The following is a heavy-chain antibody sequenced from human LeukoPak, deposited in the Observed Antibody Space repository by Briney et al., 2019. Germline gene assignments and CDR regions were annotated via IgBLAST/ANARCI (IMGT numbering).Heavy chain of an antibody. CDR1: GFTFKNYA. CDR2: ISGGGGT. CDR3: AKDTFDEEGLDY. Sequence: PGGSLRLSCAASGFTFKNYAMSWVRQAPGRGLEWVSTISGGGGTYYAGSVKGRFTISRDNSRASLSLQMSSLRAEDTAIYYCAKDTFDEEGLDYWGRGTLVTVSS. V-gene: IGHV3-23*01. D-gene: IGHD3-16*01. J-gene: IGHJ4*02.